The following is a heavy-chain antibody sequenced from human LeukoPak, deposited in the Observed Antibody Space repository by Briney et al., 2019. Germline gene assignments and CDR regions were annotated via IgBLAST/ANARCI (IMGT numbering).Heavy chain of an antibody. V-gene: IGHV4-59*01. CDR3: ARMVVVPAASYYFDY. J-gene: IGHJ4*02. CDR1: GGSISSYY. D-gene: IGHD2-2*01. Sequence: SETLSPTCTVSGGSISSYYWSWIRQPPGKGLEWIGYIYYSGSTNYNPSLKSRVTISVDTSKNQFSLKLSSVTAADTAVYYCARMVVVPAASYYFDYWGQGTLVTVSS. CDR2: IYYSGST.